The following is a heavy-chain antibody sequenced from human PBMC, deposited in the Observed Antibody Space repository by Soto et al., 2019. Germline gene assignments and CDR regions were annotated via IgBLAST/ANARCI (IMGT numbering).Heavy chain of an antibody. V-gene: IGHV4-34*01. CDR1: GGTFGGYY. Sequence: SETLSLTCAVYGGTFGGYYWSWIRQPPGKGLEWIGEINHSGSTNYNPSLKSRVTISVDTSKNQFSLKLSSVTAADTAVYYCARQTTVTTSNYWGQGTLVTVSS. J-gene: IGHJ4*02. CDR2: INHSGST. D-gene: IGHD4-17*01. CDR3: ARQTTVTTSNY.